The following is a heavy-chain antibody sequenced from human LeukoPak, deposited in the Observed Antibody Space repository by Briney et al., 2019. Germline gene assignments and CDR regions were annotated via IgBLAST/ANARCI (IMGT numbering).Heavy chain of an antibody. J-gene: IGHJ4*02. D-gene: IGHD3-22*01. V-gene: IGHV5-51*01. CDR1: GYSFTSYW. Sequence: GASVKVSCKASGYSFTSYWIGWVRQMPGKGLEWMGIIYPGDSDTRYSPSFQGQVTISADKSISTAYLQWSSLKASDTAMYYCARRSSGYYSDYWGQGTLVTVSS. CDR2: IYPGDSDT. CDR3: ARRSSGYYSDY.